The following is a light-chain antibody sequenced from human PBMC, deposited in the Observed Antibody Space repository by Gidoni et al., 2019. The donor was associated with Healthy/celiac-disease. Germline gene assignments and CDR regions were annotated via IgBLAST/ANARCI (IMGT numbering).Light chain of an antibody. CDR3: QQYNNWPPIT. CDR2: GAS. V-gene: IGKV3-15*01. CDR1: QSVSSN. J-gene: IGKJ5*01. Sequence: EIVMTKSPATLSVSPGESATLSCRASQSVSSNLAWYQQKPGQAPRLLIYGASTRATGIPARFSGSGSGTEFTRTISSLQSEDFAVYYCQQYNNWPPITFXXXTRLEIK.